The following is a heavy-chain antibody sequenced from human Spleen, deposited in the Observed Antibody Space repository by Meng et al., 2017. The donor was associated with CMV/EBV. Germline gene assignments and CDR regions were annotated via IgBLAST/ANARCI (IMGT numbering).Heavy chain of an antibody. J-gene: IGHJ4*02. V-gene: IGHV4-61*01. Sequence: AGGAVYSGSYYWSWSRQPPGKGLEWIGYIYYSGTTNYNTSLKSRVTISVDTSKNQFSLKLSSVTAADTAVYYCARATTTLTPYFDFWGQGTLVTVSS. D-gene: IGHD4-11*01. CDR3: ARATTTLTPYFDF. CDR1: GGAVYSGSYY. CDR2: IYYSGTT.